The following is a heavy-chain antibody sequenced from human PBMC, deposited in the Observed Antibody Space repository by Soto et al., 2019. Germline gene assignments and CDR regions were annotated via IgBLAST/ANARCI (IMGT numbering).Heavy chain of an antibody. CDR3: AGTIHY. D-gene: IGHD2-8*01. V-gene: IGHV4-4*02. J-gene: IGHJ4*02. CDR2: IYHGGST. Sequence: QVQLQESGPGLVNPSVTLSLTCAVSGGSISSDNWWSWVRQPPGKGLEWIGDIYHGGSTNYDSSLRGRVTISIDKSKNQFSLKLNSVTAADTAVYYCAGTIHYWGQGTLVTVSS. CDR1: GGSISSDNW.